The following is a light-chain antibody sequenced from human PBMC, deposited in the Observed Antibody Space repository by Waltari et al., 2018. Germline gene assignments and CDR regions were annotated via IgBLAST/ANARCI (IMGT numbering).Light chain of an antibody. Sequence: EIVMTQSPRPLFASPGERVLLSCRASQSVGSNLAWYQQKPGQAPRLPIYRASPRATDIPGTFSGSGSGTGFTLTISSLQSEDFALYYCQQYYNWPRTFGQGTKVEIK. J-gene: IGKJ1*01. V-gene: IGKV3-15*01. CDR3: QQYYNWPRT. CDR2: RAS. CDR1: QSVGSN.